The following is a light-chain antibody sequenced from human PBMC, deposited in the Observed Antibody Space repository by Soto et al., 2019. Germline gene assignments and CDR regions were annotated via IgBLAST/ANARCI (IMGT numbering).Light chain of an antibody. Sequence: QCALTQPASVSGAPGEGITISCTGSSSDVGSYNLVSWYQQHPGKAPKVVIYEVNKRPSGVSNRFSGSKSGNTASLTISGLQAEDEADYYCSSYAGSSTYVFGTGTKVTVL. CDR2: EVN. V-gene: IGLV2-23*02. J-gene: IGLJ1*01. CDR1: SSDVGSYNL. CDR3: SSYAGSSTYV.